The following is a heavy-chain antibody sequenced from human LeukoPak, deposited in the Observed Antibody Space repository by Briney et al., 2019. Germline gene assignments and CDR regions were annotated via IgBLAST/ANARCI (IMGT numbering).Heavy chain of an antibody. CDR3: VREAVDTSDQNDY. D-gene: IGHD5-18*01. V-gene: IGHV3-48*02. J-gene: IGHJ4*02. CDR1: GFTFNNHN. Sequence: GGSLRLSCAASGFTFNNHNMNWVRQAPGKGLEWVSYISSSSNSIYYADSMKGRFTISRDNGKSSLYLQMNSLRDEDTAVYYCVREAVDTSDQNDYWGQGTLVTVSS. CDR2: ISSSSNSI.